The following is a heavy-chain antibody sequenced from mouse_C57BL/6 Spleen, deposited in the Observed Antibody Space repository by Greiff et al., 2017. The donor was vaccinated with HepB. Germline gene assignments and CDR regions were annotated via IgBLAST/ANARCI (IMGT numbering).Heavy chain of an antibody. D-gene: IGHD1-1*01. J-gene: IGHJ4*01. Sequence: QVQLQQPGAELVRPGSSVKLSCKASGFTFTSYWMHWVKQRPIQGLEWIGNIDPSDSETHYNQKFKDKATLTVDKSSSTAYMQLSSLTSEDSAVYYCARRDYYGSSQAMDYWGQGTSVTVSS. CDR1: GFTFTSYW. CDR2: IDPSDSET. V-gene: IGHV1-52*01. CDR3: ARRDYYGSSQAMDY.